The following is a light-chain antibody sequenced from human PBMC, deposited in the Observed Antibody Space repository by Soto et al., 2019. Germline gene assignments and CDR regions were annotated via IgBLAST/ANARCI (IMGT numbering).Light chain of an antibody. CDR1: QSVSSN. CDR2: GAS. J-gene: IGKJ1*01. CDR3: QQYNDWWT. V-gene: IGKV3-15*01. Sequence: EMVMTQSPATLSVSPGETATLSCRASQSVSSNLAWYQHKPGQAPRLLIYGASTRATGIPARFSSSGSGTEFTLTISSLQSEDFALYYCQQYNDWWTFGQGTKVEIK.